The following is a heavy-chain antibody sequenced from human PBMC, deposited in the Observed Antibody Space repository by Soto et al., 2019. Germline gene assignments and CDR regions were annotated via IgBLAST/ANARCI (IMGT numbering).Heavy chain of an antibody. D-gene: IGHD2-2*01. CDR1: GYTFTSYA. J-gene: IGHJ4*02. CDR2: INAGNGNT. V-gene: IGHV1-3*01. CDR3: ARDCSSTSCYYGFDY. Sequence: GASVKVSCKASGYTFTSYAMHWVRQAPGQRLEWMGWINAGNGNTKYPQKFQGRVTITRDTSASTAYMELSSLRSEDTAVYYCARDCSSTSCYYGFDYWGQGTLVTVSS.